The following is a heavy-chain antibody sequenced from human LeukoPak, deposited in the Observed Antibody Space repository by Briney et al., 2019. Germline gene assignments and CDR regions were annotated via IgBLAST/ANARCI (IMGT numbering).Heavy chain of an antibody. D-gene: IGHD3-22*01. V-gene: IGHV3-21*01. Sequence: GGSLRLSCAASGFTFSSYSMNWVRQAPGKGLEWVSSISSSSSYIYYADSVKGRFTISRDNAKNSLYLQMNSLRAEDTAVYYCARDYSPGGNHYYESSGYSYFDYWGQGTLVTVSS. J-gene: IGHJ4*02. CDR3: ARDYSPGGNHYYESSGYSYFDY. CDR1: GFTFSSYS. CDR2: ISSSSSYI.